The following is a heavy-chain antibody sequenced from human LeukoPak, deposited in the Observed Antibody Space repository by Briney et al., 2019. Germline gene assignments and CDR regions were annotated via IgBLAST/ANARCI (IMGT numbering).Heavy chain of an antibody. CDR1: GFTFSYYW. D-gene: IGHD3-16*01. CDR2: IKQDGSEE. Sequence: GGSLSLSCAASGFTFSYYWMSWVRQAPGKGLGWVANIKQDGSEEMYVGSVKGRFTISRDNAKKSVYLEMNSLRAEDTAVYYCARACDMTVCSFVHWGQGTLVTVSS. CDR3: ARACDMTVCSFVH. V-gene: IGHV3-7*01. J-gene: IGHJ4*02.